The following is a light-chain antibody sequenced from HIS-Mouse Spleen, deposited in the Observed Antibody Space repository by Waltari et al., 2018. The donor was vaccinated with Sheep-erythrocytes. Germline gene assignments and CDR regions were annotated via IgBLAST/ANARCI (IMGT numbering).Light chain of an antibody. CDR2: EDS. CDR3: YSTDSSGNHWV. CDR1: ALPKKY. Sequence: SYELTQPPSVSVSPGQTARITCSGDALPKKYAYCYQQKSGQAPVLVIYEDSKRPSGTRERFSGSRSGTMANLNISGAQVEDDADYYCYSTDSSGNHWVFGGGTKLTVL. J-gene: IGLJ3*02. V-gene: IGLV3-10*01.